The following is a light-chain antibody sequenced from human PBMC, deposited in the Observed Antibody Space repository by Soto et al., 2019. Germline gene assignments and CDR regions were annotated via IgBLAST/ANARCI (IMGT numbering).Light chain of an antibody. J-gene: IGKJ1*01. CDR2: GAS. Sequence: RVLSQSRKSLVLGPGVGVSASCSISQRVSSNDLAWYQQKPGQAPRLIIHGASNRATGIPARFSGSGSGTEFTLTIRSRQSEDCAALPCQQYNTRLRTFGQGTKVDIK. CDR1: QRVSSN. CDR3: QQYNTRLRT. V-gene: IGKV3D-15*01.